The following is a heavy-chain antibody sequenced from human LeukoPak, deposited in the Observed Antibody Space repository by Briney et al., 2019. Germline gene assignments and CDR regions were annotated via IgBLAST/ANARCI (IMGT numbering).Heavy chain of an antibody. J-gene: IGHJ4*02. CDR1: GFTFSSYA. V-gene: IGHV3-23*01. CDR3: AKDDDWLRFEH. CDR2: ISGSGGRT. Sequence: GRSLRLSCAASGFTFSSYAMHWVRQAPGKGLEWVSGISGSGGRTYYADSVKGRFTISRDNSNHMLYLQMYSLIAEDTAIYYCAKDDDWLRFEHWGRGTPVSVSS. D-gene: IGHD5-12*01.